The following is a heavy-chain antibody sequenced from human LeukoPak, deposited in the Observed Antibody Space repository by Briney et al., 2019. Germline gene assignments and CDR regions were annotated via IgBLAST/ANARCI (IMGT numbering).Heavy chain of an antibody. J-gene: IGHJ4*02. D-gene: IGHD3-10*01. CDR2: IYSGGRT. V-gene: IGHV3-53*01. CDR3: ARELGEFLDY. CDR1: GFTVSNSY. Sequence: GGSLRLSCAASGFTVSNSYMSWVRQAPGKGLEWVSVIYSGGRTDYADSVKGRFTVSRDISRNTVYLQVNSLRAEDTAVYYCARELGEFLDYWGQGTLVTVPS.